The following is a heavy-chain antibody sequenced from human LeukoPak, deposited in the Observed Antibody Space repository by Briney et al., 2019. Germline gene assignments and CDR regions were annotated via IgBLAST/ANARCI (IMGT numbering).Heavy chain of an antibody. Sequence: QPGGSLRLSCAASGFTFSSYGMHWVRQAPGKGLEWVAFIQYDGSNKYYADSVKGRFTISRDNSKKTLYLQMNSLRAEDTAVYSCAKGVDYMDVWGKGTTV. CDR1: GFTFSSYG. V-gene: IGHV3-30*02. J-gene: IGHJ6*03. CDR2: IQYDGSNK. D-gene: IGHD3-16*01. CDR3: AKGVDYMDV.